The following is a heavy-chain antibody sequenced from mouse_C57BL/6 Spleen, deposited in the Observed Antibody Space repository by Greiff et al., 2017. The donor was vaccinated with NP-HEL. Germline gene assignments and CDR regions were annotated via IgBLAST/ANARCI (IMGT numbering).Heavy chain of an antibody. V-gene: IGHV1-55*01. D-gene: IGHD3-3*01. CDR2: IYPGSGST. CDR1: GYTFTSYW. J-gene: IGHJ3*01. CDR3: ARRGPSRNGEGFAY. Sequence: QVQLQQPGAELVKPGASVKMSCKASGYTFTSYWITWVKQRPGQGLEWIGEIYPGSGSTNYNEKFKSKATLTVYTSSSTAYMQLSSLTSEDSAVYYGARRGPSRNGEGFAYWGQGTLVTVSA.